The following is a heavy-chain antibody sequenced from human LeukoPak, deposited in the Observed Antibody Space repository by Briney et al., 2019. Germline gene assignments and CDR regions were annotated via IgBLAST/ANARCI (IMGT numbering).Heavy chain of an antibody. Sequence: ASVKVSCKASGGTFSSYAISWVRQAPGQGLEWMGGIIPIFGTANYAQKFQGRVTITADEATSTAYMELSSLRSEDTAVYYCASGMGAVLGSDYYWGQGTLVTVSS. D-gene: IGHD2-8*01. CDR2: IIPIFGTA. J-gene: IGHJ4*02. CDR3: ASGMGAVLGSDYY. CDR1: GGTFSSYA. V-gene: IGHV1-69*13.